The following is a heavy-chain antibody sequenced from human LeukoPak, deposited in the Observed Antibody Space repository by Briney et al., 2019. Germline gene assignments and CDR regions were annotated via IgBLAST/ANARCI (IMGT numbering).Heavy chain of an antibody. CDR3: ARAQSVTLSYYFDL. Sequence: GGSLRLSCAASGFTFNSYVIQWVRQAPDKGLEWVAFTWSDGSEKFYTDSVKGRFTISRDNSKNKVYPQMNSLRAEDTAVYFCARAQSVTLSYYFDLWGQGTLVTVSS. V-gene: IGHV3-33*01. D-gene: IGHD3-22*01. CDR2: TWSDGSEK. CDR1: GFTFNSYV. J-gene: IGHJ5*02.